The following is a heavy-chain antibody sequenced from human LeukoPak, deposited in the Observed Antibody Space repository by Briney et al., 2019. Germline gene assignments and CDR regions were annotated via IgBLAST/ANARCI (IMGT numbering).Heavy chain of an antibody. V-gene: IGHV4-30-4*08. D-gene: IGHD2-2*01. CDR3: ARVPAEYYYYYMDV. CDR2: IYYSGST. Sequence: PSQTLSLTCTVSGGSISSGDYYWSWIRQSPGKGLEWIGYIYYSGSTYYNPSLKSRVTISVDTSKNQFSLKLSSVTAADTAVYYCARVPAEYYYYYMDVWGKGTTVTVSS. J-gene: IGHJ6*03. CDR1: GGSISSGDYY.